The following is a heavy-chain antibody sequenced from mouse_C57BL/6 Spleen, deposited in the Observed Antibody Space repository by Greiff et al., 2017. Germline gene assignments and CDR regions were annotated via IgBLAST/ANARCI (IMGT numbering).Heavy chain of an antibody. Sequence: QVQLQQPGAELVRPGSSVKLSCKASGYTFTSYWMHWVKQRPIQGLEWIGNIDPSDSETHYNQNFKDKATLTVDKSSSTAYMQLSSLTSEDSAVYYGARGGVIATDFDYWGQGTTLTVSS. CDR1: GYTFTSYW. V-gene: IGHV1-52*01. CDR2: IDPSDSET. D-gene: IGHD1-1*01. CDR3: ARGGVIATDFDY. J-gene: IGHJ2*01.